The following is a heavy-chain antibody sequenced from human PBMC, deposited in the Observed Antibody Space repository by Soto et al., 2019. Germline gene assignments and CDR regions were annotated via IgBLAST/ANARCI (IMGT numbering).Heavy chain of an antibody. D-gene: IGHD5-12*01. CDR1: GFDLSSCD. J-gene: IGHJ4*02. CDR3: LVGGYDPYYFDC. V-gene: IGHV1-8*01. Sequence: VKXVGKWSGFDLSSCDINWMQQAIGQGLEWMGWMNPNSGNTGYAQKFQGRVTMTRNTSISTAYMELSSLRSKDTGVYYCLVGGYDPYYFDCRGQATLVTFSS. CDR2: MNPNSGNT.